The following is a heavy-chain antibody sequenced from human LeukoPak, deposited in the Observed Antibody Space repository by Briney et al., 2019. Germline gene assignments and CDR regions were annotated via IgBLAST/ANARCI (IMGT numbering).Heavy chain of an antibody. J-gene: IGHJ6*02. CDR3: AKLSVAGLGVPYYYYGMDV. V-gene: IGHV3-9*01. D-gene: IGHD6-19*01. CDR1: GFTFDDYA. CDR2: ISWNSGSI. Sequence: GGSLRLSCAASGFTFDDYAMHWVRQAPGKGLEWVSAISWNSGSIGYADSEKGRFTISRDNAKNSLYLQMNSLRAEDTALYYCAKLSVAGLGVPYYYYGMDVWGQGTTVTVSS.